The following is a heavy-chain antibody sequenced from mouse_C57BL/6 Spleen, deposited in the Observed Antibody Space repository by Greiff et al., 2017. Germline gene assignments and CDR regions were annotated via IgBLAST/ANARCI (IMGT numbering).Heavy chain of an antibody. Sequence: VQLKESGGGLVQPGGSLSLSCAASGFTFTDYYMSWVRQPPGKALEWLGFIRNKTNGYTTEYSASVKGRFTISRDNSQSILYLQMKALRAEDSATYYCARWGGAMDYWGQGTSVTVSS. J-gene: IGHJ4*01. CDR3: ARWGGAMDY. CDR1: GFTFTDYY. CDR2: IRNKTNGYTT. V-gene: IGHV7-3*01.